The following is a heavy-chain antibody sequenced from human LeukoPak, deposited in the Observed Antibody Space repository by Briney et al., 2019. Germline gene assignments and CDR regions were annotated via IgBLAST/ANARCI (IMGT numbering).Heavy chain of an antibody. CDR1: VYTFTNFD. Sequence: ASVKVSCKASVYTFTNFDINLVRQATRHRLEWMGWMNPNSGNIGYAQKFQGRGTMTMNTSITTAYMELSSLILEDTAVYYCARGPQWRGDYYYIDVWGKGTTVTVSS. D-gene: IGHD6-19*01. CDR3: ARGPQWRGDYYYIDV. CDR2: MNPNSGNI. V-gene: IGHV1-8*01. J-gene: IGHJ6*03.